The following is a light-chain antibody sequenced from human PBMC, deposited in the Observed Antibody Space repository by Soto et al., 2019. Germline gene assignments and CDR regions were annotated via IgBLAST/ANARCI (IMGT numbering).Light chain of an antibody. CDR3: QQYNNWPPFT. V-gene: IGKV3-15*01. CDR2: GAS. J-gene: IGKJ3*01. Sequence: EIVMTQSPATLSVSPGEGATLSCRASQSVSSNLAWYQQKPGQAPRLLIYGASTRAAGVPVRFSGSVSGTEFTLTISSLQSEDFAVYYCQQYNNWPPFTFGPGTKVDIK. CDR1: QSVSSN.